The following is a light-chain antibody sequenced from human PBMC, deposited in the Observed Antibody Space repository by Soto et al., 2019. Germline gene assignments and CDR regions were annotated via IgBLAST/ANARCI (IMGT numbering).Light chain of an antibody. CDR3: NSYTSSSTWV. V-gene: IGLV2-14*01. J-gene: IGLJ3*02. CDR2: EVS. CDR1: SSDVGGYNY. Sequence: QSALTQPASVSGSPGQSITISCTGTSSDVGGYNYVSCYQQHPGKAPKLMIYEVSDRPSGVSNRFSGSKSGNTASLTISGHQTEDEADYYCNSYTSSSTWVFGGGTQLTGL.